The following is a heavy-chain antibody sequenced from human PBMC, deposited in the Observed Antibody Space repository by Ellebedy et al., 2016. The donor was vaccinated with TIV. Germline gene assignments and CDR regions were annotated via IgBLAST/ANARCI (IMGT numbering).Heavy chain of an antibody. V-gene: IGHV3-7*03. D-gene: IGHD5-12*01. CDR3: ARFSGYDY. CDR1: GFTFSSYS. J-gene: IGHJ4*02. Sequence: GESLKISCAASGFTFSSYSMNWVRQAPGKGLEWVANINQDGSEKYYADSVKGRFTISRDNAKNSLCLQMNSLRAEDTAVYYCARFSGYDYWGQGTLVTVSS. CDR2: INQDGSEK.